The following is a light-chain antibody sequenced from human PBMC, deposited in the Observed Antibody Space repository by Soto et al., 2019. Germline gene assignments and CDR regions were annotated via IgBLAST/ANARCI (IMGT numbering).Light chain of an antibody. V-gene: IGKV3-20*01. CDR1: QSVSSS. Sequence: EIVVTQSPATLSVSPGERVTLSCRASQSVSSSLAWYQQRPGQAPRLLIYGASSRATGIPDRFSGTGSGTDFTLTISRLEPEDFAVYYCQLYGTLPLTFGGGTKVDIK. CDR2: GAS. J-gene: IGKJ4*01. CDR3: QLYGTLPLT.